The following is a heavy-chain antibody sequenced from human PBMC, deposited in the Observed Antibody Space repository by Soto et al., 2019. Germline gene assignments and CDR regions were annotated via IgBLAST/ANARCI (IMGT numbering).Heavy chain of an antibody. D-gene: IGHD2-15*01. CDR1: DGSFSGYY. V-gene: IGHV4-34*01. J-gene: IGHJ4*02. Sequence: QVQLKQWGAGLLKPSETLSLTCAVYDGSFSGYYWSWIRQPPGKGLEWIGEINHSGSTHYNPSLKSRVTISVDTSKNQFSRNLSSVTAADTAVYYCARGRPSCSGGSCVVGYFDYWGQGTLVTVSS. CDR3: ARGRPSCSGGSCVVGYFDY. CDR2: INHSGST.